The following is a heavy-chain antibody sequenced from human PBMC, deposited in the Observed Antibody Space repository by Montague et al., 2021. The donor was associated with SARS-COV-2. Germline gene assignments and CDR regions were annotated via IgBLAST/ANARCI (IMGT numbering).Heavy chain of an antibody. V-gene: IGHV4-61*02. D-gene: IGHD3-10*01. CDR3: ARVSGYGSGSSFNWFDS. Sequence: TLSLTCSVFGDSINNVNYFWSWIRQPAGKGLEWIGRVYIGGSTDYNPSLKSRVTMLLDKSANELTLQVTSVTAADTAVYYCARVSGYGSGSSFNWFDSWGQGVVVTVS. J-gene: IGHJ5*01. CDR1: GDSINNVNYF. CDR2: VYIGGST.